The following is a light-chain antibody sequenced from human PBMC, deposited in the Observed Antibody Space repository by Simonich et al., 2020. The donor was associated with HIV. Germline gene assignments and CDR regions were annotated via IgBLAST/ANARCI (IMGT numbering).Light chain of an antibody. V-gene: IGKV1-12*01. CDR3: QQYYSYPLT. J-gene: IGKJ4*01. CDR1: QGISNW. CDR2: AAS. Sequence: DIQMTQSPSSVSASVGDRVTITCRASQGISNWLAWYQQKPGKAPKLLIYAASTLQSGVPSRFSGSGSGTDFTLTISLQSEDSATYYCQQYYSYPLTFGGGTKVEIK.